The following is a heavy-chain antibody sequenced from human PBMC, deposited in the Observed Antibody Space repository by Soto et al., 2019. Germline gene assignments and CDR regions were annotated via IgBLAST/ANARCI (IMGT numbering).Heavy chain of an antibody. CDR1: GVTFSDYY. Sequence: GGSLRLSCAASGVTFSDYYMSWIRQAPGKGLGWVSYISSSSSYTNYADSVKGRFTISRDNAKNSLYLQMNSLRAEDTAVYYCARDGEGLWFGEYPPYFDYWGQGTLVTVSS. J-gene: IGHJ4*02. V-gene: IGHV3-11*05. D-gene: IGHD3-10*01. CDR2: ISSSSSYT. CDR3: ARDGEGLWFGEYPPYFDY.